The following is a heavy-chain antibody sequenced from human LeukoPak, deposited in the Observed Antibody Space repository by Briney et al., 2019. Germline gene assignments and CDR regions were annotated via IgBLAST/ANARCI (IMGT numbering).Heavy chain of an antibody. J-gene: IGHJ4*02. CDR1: GGSISGYY. CDR2: IYTSGST. V-gene: IGHV4-4*07. D-gene: IGHD6-13*01. Sequence: SETLSLTCTVSGGSISGYYWSWIRQPAGKGLEWIGRIYTSGSTNYNSSLKSRVTMSIDTSNTQYSLKLTSVTAADTAVYYCARDAGIRSSWAPFDYWGQGTLVTVSS. CDR3: ARDAGIRSSWAPFDY.